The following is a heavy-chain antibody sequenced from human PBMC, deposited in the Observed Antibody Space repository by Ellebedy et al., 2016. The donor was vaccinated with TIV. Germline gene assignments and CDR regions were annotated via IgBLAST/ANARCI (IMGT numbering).Heavy chain of an antibody. Sequence: GESLKISCAASGFTFSGYGMHWVRQAPGKGLEWVAVISYGGTNKFYADSVKGRFTISRDNYKSTLYLQVNSLRAEDTAVYYCARGNNFHGSSPPHHWGQGTLVTVSS. CDR3: ARGNNFHGSSPPHH. J-gene: IGHJ5*02. V-gene: IGHV3-30*03. CDR2: ISYGGTNK. CDR1: GFTFSGYG. D-gene: IGHD3-22*01.